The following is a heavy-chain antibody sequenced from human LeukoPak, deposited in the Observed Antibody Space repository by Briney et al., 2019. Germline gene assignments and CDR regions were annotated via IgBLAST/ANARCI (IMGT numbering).Heavy chain of an antibody. J-gene: IGHJ6*03. V-gene: IGHV1-69*13. D-gene: IGHD6-19*01. CDR2: IIPIFGTA. Sequence: GASVKVSCKASGGTFSSYAISWVRQAPGQGLEWMGGIIPIFGTANYAQKFQGRVTITADESTSTAYMELSSLRSEDTAVYYCASTAVAGIRYYYYYMDVWGKGTTVTISS. CDR1: GGTFSSYA. CDR3: ASTAVAGIRYYYYYMDV.